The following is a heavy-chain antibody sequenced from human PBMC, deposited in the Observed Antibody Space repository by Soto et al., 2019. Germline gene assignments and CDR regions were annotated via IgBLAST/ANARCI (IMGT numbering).Heavy chain of an antibody. Sequence: PGGSLRLSCAASGFTFSNYVMSWVRQAPGKGLEWVSSISGSGDNTYYADSVKGRFTISRDNAKNSLYLQMNSLRAEDTAVYYCARVAPAAGTSPQATVYSYYMDFWGKGITVTVSS. CDR2: ISGSGDNT. J-gene: IGHJ6*03. CDR3: ARVAPAAGTSPQATVYSYYMDF. V-gene: IGHV3-23*01. CDR1: GFTFSNYV. D-gene: IGHD6-13*01.